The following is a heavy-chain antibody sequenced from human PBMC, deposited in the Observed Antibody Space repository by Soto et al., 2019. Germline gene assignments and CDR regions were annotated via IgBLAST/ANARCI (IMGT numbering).Heavy chain of an antibody. J-gene: IGHJ4*02. V-gene: IGHV4-59*08. Sequence: SETLSLTCTVSGGSISRYYWSWIRQPPGKGLEWMAYLSYSGITNYSPSFTSRVTTPIDTSKNQFSLKLSSVTAADTAVYYCARISSNWYPDYWGQGTLVTVSS. D-gene: IGHD6-13*01. CDR3: ARISSNWYPDY. CDR2: LSYSGIT. CDR1: GGSISRYY.